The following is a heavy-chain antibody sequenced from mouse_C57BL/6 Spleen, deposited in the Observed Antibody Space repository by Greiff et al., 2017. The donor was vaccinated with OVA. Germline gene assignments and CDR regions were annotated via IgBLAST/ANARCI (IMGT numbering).Heavy chain of an antibody. CDR2: INPGSGGT. V-gene: IGHV1-54*01. Sequence: QVQLQQSGAELVRPGTSVKVSCKASGYAFTNYLIEWVKQRPGQGLEWIGVINPGSGGTNYNEKFKGKATLTADKSSSTAYMQLSSLTSEDSAVYFCANSLYSNGEGWYFEGWGTGTTVTVSS. D-gene: IGHD2-5*01. CDR3: ANSLYSNGEGWYFEG. CDR1: GYAFTNYL. J-gene: IGHJ1*03.